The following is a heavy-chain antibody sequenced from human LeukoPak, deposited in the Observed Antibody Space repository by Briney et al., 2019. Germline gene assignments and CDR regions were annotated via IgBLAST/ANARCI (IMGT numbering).Heavy chain of an antibody. CDR2: INSNGRST. Sequence: TGGSLRLSCAASGFSFSSYWMHWVRHAPGKGLVWVSRINSNGRSTSYADSVKGRFTISRDNAKNTLYLEMNNLRAEDPAVYYCTRDVWGDRDNYFDCWGQGTLVTVSS. D-gene: IGHD2-8*01. CDR1: GFSFSSYW. V-gene: IGHV3-74*01. J-gene: IGHJ4*02. CDR3: TRDVWGDRDNYFDC.